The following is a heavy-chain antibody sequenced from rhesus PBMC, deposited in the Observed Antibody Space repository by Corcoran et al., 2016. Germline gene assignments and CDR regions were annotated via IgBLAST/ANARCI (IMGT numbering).Heavy chain of an antibody. D-gene: IGHD6-19*01. CDR1: GYTFPSYY. V-gene: IGHV1S9*01. Sequence: QVQLVQSGAEVKKPGASVKRSCKASGYTFPSYYINWVRQAPEQVLDWMGWINPSNGNTGYAQKFQGRVTMTRDTSTSTAYMELNSLRSEDTAVYYCARDRQIQYNRFDVWGPGVLVTVSS. CDR3: ARDRQIQYNRFDV. J-gene: IGHJ5-1*01. CDR2: INPSNGNT.